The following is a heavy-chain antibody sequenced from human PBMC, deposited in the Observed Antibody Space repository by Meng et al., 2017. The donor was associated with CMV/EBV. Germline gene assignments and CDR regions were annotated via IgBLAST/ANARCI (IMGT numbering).Heavy chain of an antibody. CDR1: GYSFSSYY. D-gene: IGHD1-7*01. V-gene: IGHV1-2*02. CDR2: INPNSGGT. J-gene: IGHJ4*02. Sequence: SCKASGYSFSSYYMHWVRQAPGQGLEWMGWINPNSGGTNFAQKFQGRVTMTRDTSISTAYMELSRLRSDDTAVYYCGRVLRQTSDFDDWGQGTLVTVSS. CDR3: GRVLRQTSDFDD.